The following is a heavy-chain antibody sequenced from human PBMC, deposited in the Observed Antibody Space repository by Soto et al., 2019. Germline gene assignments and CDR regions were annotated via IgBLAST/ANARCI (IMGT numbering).Heavy chain of an antibody. V-gene: IGHV5-51*01. CDR1: GYSFTSYW. CDR3: ARSSQLLWFGELLGPWFDP. J-gene: IGHJ5*02. D-gene: IGHD3-10*01. CDR2: IYPGDSDT. Sequence: GESLKISGKGSGYSFTSYWIGSVRQMPGKGLAWMGIIYPGDSDTSYSPSFQGQVTISADKSISTAYLQWSSLKASDTAMYYCARSSQLLWFGELLGPWFDPWGQGTLVTVSS.